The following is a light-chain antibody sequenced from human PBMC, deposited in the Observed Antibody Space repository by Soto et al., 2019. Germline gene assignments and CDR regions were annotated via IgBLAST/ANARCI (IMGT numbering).Light chain of an antibody. V-gene: IGLV2-23*01. CDR3: CSYAGSSTLV. CDR1: SSDVGSYKF. Sequence: QSALTQPASVSGSPGQSITISCTGTSSDVGSYKFVSWYQHHPGKAPKLMIYEGSKRPSGVSYRFSGSKSGNTASLTISGLQAEDEADYYCCSYAGSSTLVFAGGTKVTVL. CDR2: EGS. J-gene: IGLJ2*01.